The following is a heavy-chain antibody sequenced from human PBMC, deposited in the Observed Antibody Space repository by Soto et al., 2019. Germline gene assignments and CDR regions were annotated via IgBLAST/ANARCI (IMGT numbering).Heavy chain of an antibody. V-gene: IGHV2-5*02. CDR1: GFSLTTSGVG. CDR2: IYWDDDK. D-gene: IGHD3-3*01. CDR3: AHRVLRTVFGLVTTTAIYFDS. J-gene: IGHJ4*02. Sequence: QITLNESGPTLVKPTQPLTLTCTFSGFSLTTSGVGVGWIRQSPGKAPEWLALIYWDDDKRYSPSLKSRLTITKDTSKNQVVLTMANLDPADTATYYCAHRVLRTVFGLVTTTAIYFDSWGQGTPVAVSS.